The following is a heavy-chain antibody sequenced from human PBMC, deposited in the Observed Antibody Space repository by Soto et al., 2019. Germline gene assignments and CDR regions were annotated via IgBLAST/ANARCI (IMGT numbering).Heavy chain of an antibody. CDR3: ARDLDKYAPDAFDI. Sequence: GGSLRLSCAASGFTFSDYYMSWIRQAPGKGLEYVSYISSRGTYTNYADSIKGRFTISRDNAKNSLYLQMSSLRVEDSAVYYCARDLDKYAPDAFDIWGRGTMVTVSS. J-gene: IGHJ3*02. CDR1: GFTFSDYY. V-gene: IGHV3-11*05. CDR2: ISSRGTYT.